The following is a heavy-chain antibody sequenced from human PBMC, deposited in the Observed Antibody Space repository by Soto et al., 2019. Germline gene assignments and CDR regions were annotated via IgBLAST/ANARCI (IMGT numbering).Heavy chain of an antibody. J-gene: IGHJ1*01. Sequence: ASVKVSCKASGYTFTSYGISWVRQAPGQGLEWMGWISAYNGNTNYAQKLQGRVTMTTDTSTSTAYMELRSLRSDDTAVYYCARDEAFTIFGLELRYFQHRGQGTLVNVSS. CDR3: ARDEAFTIFGLELRYFQH. D-gene: IGHD3-3*01. CDR1: GYTFTSYG. CDR2: ISAYNGNT. V-gene: IGHV1-18*01.